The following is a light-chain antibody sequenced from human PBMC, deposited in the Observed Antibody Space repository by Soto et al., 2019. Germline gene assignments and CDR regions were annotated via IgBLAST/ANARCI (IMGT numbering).Light chain of an antibody. CDR1: QSGYNGY. J-gene: IGKJ1*01. Sequence: EIVLTQSPDSLSLSSGERATLSCRASQSGYNGYLAWYQQRPGQPPRLLIYGIFTRADGIPDRFSGSGSGTDFTLTITSLEPEDSAVYYCQHYGHPQWTFGQGTKVEI. CDR2: GIF. V-gene: IGKV3-20*01. CDR3: QHYGHPQWT.